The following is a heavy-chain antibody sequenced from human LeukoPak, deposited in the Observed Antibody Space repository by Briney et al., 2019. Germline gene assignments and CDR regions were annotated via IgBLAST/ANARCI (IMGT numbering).Heavy chain of an antibody. CDR2: ISGSGGIT. V-gene: IGHV3-23*01. D-gene: IGHD3-22*01. Sequence: GGSLRLSCAASGFTFGSYAIYWVRQAPGKGLEWVPGISGSGGITYFADSVKGRFTISRDNSRNTVYLQINSLRAEDTALYYCAKTRAGNSSGRDPGWPMDYWGQGTLVTVSS. CDR3: AKTRAGNSSGRDPGWPMDY. J-gene: IGHJ4*02. CDR1: GFTFGSYA.